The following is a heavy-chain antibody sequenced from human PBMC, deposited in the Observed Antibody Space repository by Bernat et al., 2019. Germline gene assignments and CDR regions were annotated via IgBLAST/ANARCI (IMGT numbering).Heavy chain of an antibody. CDR3: ARGDGDYYFDY. Sequence: QVQLVESGGGVVQPGRSLRLSCAASGFTFSRYGMHWVRQAPGKGLEWVAVIWYDGSNKYYADSVKGRFTISRDNSKNTLYLQMNSLRVEDTAVYYCARGDGDYYFDYWGQGTLVTVSS. CDR2: IWYDGSNK. D-gene: IGHD7-27*01. J-gene: IGHJ4*02. V-gene: IGHV3-33*01. CDR1: GFTFSRYG.